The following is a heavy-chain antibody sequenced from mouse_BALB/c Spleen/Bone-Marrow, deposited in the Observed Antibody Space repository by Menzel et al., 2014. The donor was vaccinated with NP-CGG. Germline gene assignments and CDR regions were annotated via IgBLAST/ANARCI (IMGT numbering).Heavy chain of an antibody. J-gene: IGHJ2*01. D-gene: IGHD2-14*01. CDR2: IDPANGDT. CDR1: GFKIKDTY. V-gene: IGHV14-3*02. CDR3: ARYRLGTYFDY. Sequence: EVKLEESGAELVKPGASVKLSCTASGFKIKDTYMHWVRQRPEQGLEWIGRIDPANGDTRYDPKFQGKATITADTSSSTAHLQLSSLTSEDTAVYCCARYRLGTYFDYWGQGTTLTVPS.